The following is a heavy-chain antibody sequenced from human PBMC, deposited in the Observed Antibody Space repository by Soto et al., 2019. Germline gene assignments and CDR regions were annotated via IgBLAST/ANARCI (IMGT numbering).Heavy chain of an antibody. Sequence: GGSLRLSYAASGFTFSSYRMNWVRQAPGKGLEWVSSISSSSRSIYYADSVKGRFTISRDNAKNSLYLQMNRLRAEDTAVYYCAVCCSSTSCYGADVWGQGTTVTVS. V-gene: IGHV3-21*01. D-gene: IGHD2-2*01. CDR1: GFTFSSYR. CDR2: ISSSSRSI. J-gene: IGHJ6*02. CDR3: AVCCSSTSCYGADV.